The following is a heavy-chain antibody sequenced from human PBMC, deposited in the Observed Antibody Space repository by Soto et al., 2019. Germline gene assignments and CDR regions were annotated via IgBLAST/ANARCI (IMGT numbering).Heavy chain of an antibody. V-gene: IGHV3-9*01. CDR3: AKGLLT. D-gene: IGHD6-19*01. CDR1: GFTFDDYA. J-gene: IGHJ4*02. CDR2: ISCSSGSI. Sequence: GGYLRLSCAASGFTFDDYAMHWVRQAPGKGLEWVSGISCSSGSIDYADSVKGRFTISRDNSKNTLYLQMNSLRAEDTAVYYCAKGLLTGGQGTLVTVSS.